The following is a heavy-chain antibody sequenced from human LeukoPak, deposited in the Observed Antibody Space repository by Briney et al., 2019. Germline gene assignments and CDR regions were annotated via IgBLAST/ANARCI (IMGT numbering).Heavy chain of an antibody. CDR2: ISYDGSNK. J-gene: IGHJ4*02. Sequence: GGSLRLSCAASGFTFSSYAMHWVRQAPGKGLEWVAVISYDGSNKYYADSVKGRFTISRDNSKNTLYLQMNSLRAEDTAVYYCAKGADIVVVPAAPRHGYFDYWGQGTLVTVSS. D-gene: IGHD2-2*01. CDR3: AKGADIVVVPAAPRHGYFDY. CDR1: GFTFSSYA. V-gene: IGHV3-30-3*01.